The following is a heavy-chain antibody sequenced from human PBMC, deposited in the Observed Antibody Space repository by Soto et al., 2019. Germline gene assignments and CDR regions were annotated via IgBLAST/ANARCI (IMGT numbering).Heavy chain of an antibody. D-gene: IGHD3-10*01. J-gene: IGHJ6*02. CDR2: INPSGGST. Sequence: ASVKVSCKASGYTFTSYYMHWVRQAPGQGLEWMGIINPSGGSTSYAQKFQGRVTMTRDTSTNTVYMELSSLRSEDTAVYYCARDPSYGSGSYYALDYYYGMDVWGQGTTVTVSS. V-gene: IGHV1-46*01. CDR1: GYTFTSYY. CDR3: ARDPSYGSGSYYALDYYYGMDV.